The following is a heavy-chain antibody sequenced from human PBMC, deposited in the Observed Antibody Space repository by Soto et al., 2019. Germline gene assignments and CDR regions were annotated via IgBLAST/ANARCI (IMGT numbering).Heavy chain of an antibody. V-gene: IGHV2-5*02. CDR1: GFSLTTSGVG. J-gene: IGHJ4*01. Sequence: QITLKESGPTLVRPTQTLTLTCTFSGFSLTTSGVGVGWIRQPPGKALEWLAVIYWDDDKRYSSSLKSRLTIPKDTPKNQVVLTMTNMDPVDTATYYCAHHPYYGLGSYSFDYWGQEPWSPSPQ. CDR2: IYWDDDK. D-gene: IGHD3-10*01. CDR3: AHHPYYGLGSYSFDY.